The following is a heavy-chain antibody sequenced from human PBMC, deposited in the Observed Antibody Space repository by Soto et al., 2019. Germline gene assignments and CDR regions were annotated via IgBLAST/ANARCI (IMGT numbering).Heavy chain of an antibody. CDR3: TTTRGLGGCGNSCPGNPWLDP. CDR2: ISWNSANI. Sequence: SLRLSCTASGFTFDDYAMHWFRQGPGKGLEWVSGISWNSANIFYDDSVKGRFTISRDNAKNSFSLQMNSLRAEDTALYYCTTTRGLGGCGNSCPGNPWLDPWGQGTLVTVSS. D-gene: IGHD2-15*01. V-gene: IGHV3-9*01. CDR1: GFTFDDYA. J-gene: IGHJ5*02.